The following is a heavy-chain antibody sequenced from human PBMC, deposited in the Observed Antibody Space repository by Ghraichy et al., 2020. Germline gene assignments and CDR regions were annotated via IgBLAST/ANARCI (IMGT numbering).Heavy chain of an antibody. Sequence: GVLRLSCAASGFTFSSYWMSWVRQAPGKGLEWVANIKQDGSEKYYVDSVKGRFTISRDNAKNSLYLQMNSLRAEDTAVYYCARDVGITMVQGVMSYFDYWGQGTLVTVSS. J-gene: IGHJ4*02. CDR2: IKQDGSEK. CDR3: ARDVGITMVQGVMSYFDY. D-gene: IGHD3-10*01. CDR1: GFTFSSYW. V-gene: IGHV3-7*01.